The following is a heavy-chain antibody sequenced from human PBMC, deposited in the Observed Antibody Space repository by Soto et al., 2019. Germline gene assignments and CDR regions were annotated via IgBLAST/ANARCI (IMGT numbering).Heavy chain of an antibody. CDR1: GGTFSSYA. CDR3: ARARGYCISTSCYVSRWFDP. Sequence: ASVKISCKASGGTFSSYAISWVRQAPGQGLEWMGGIIPIFGTANYAQKFQGRVTITADESTSTAYMELSSLRSEDTAVYYCARARGYCISTSCYVSRWFDPWGQGTLVTVSS. V-gene: IGHV1-69*13. CDR2: IIPIFGTA. D-gene: IGHD2-2*01. J-gene: IGHJ5*02.